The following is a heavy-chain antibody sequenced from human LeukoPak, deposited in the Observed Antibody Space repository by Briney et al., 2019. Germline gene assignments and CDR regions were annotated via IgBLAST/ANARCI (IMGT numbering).Heavy chain of an antibody. CDR2: ISSSSSTI. J-gene: IGHJ4*01. V-gene: IGHV3-48*01. D-gene: IGHD3-22*01. CDR3: ARDRYYYDSSASDY. CDR1: GFTFSSYS. Sequence: GSLRLSCAAPGFTFSSYSMNWVRQAPGKGLEWVSYISSSSSTICYADSVKGRFTISRDNAKNSLYLQMNSLRAEDTAVYYCARDRYYYDSSASDYWGQGTLVTVSS.